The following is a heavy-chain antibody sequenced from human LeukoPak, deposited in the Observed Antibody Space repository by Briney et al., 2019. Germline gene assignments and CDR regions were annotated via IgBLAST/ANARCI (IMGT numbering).Heavy chain of an antibody. D-gene: IGHD6-19*01. CDR2: ISSSSSYI. Sequence: GGPLRLSCAPSGFPFSSYSMNWVRQAPGKGLEWVSSISSSSSYIYYADSVKGRFTISRDNAKNSPYLQMNSLRADDTAVYYCARDGSSGWALFDYWGQGTLVTVSS. CDR1: GFPFSSYS. V-gene: IGHV3-21*01. CDR3: ARDGSSGWALFDY. J-gene: IGHJ4*02.